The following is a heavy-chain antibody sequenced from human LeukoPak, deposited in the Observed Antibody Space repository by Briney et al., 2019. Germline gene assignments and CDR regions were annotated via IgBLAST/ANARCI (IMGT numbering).Heavy chain of an antibody. CDR1: GFPFNAYW. CDR3: AREDSSGPTDF. D-gene: IGHD3-22*01. Sequence: GGSLRLSCAASGFPFNAYWMTWVRQAPGKGLEWVSSISSRNSYIYYVESLRGRFIISRDNAKNSLYLQINSLRGEDTAVYYCAREDSSGPTDFWGQGTLVTVSS. J-gene: IGHJ4*02. CDR2: ISSRNSYI. V-gene: IGHV3-21*01.